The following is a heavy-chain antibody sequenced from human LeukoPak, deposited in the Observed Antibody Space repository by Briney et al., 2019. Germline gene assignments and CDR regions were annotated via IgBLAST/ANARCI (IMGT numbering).Heavy chain of an antibody. J-gene: IGHJ6*03. Sequence: ASVKVSCKASGYTFTGYYMHWVRQAPGQGLEWMGWINPNSGGTNYAQKFQGRVTMTRDTSISTAYMELSRLRSDDTAVYYCARRRGTTETKWYYMDVWGKGTTVTVSS. CDR2: INPNSGGT. V-gene: IGHV1-2*02. D-gene: IGHD1-1*01. CDR1: GYTFTGYY. CDR3: ARRRGTTETKWYYMDV.